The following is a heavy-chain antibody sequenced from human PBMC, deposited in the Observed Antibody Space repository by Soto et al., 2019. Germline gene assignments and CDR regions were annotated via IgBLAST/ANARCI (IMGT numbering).Heavy chain of an antibody. J-gene: IGHJ4*02. CDR2: INHSGST. D-gene: IGHD6-13*01. Sequence: QVQLQQWGAGLLKPSETLSLTCAGYGGSFSGYYWSWIRQPPGKGLEWIGEINHSGSTNYNPSLKSRVTISVDPSKNQFSLKLSSVTAADTAVYYCARLGHIAAAGTDFDYWGQGTLVTVSS. CDR3: ARLGHIAAAGTDFDY. V-gene: IGHV4-34*01. CDR1: GGSFSGYY.